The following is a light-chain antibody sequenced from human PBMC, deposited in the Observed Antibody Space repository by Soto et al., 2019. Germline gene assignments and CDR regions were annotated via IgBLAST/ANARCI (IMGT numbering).Light chain of an antibody. Sequence: DIQMTQSPSTLPASVGDRVTVACRASQSIGSWLAWCQQKPGHAPKLLIYKATTLESGVPSRFSGSASGTEFTLTIASLQPDDFATYYCQQYADYSSFGQGTRVE. CDR3: QQYADYSS. CDR2: KAT. V-gene: IGKV1-5*03. J-gene: IGKJ1*01. CDR1: QSIGSW.